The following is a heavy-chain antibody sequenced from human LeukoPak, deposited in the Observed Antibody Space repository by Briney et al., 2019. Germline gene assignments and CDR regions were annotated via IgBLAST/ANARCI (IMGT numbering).Heavy chain of an antibody. Sequence: VASVKVSCKVSGYTLTELSMHWVRQAPGKGLEWMGGFDPEDGETIYAQKFQGRVTMTEDTSTDTAYMELSSLRSEDTAVYYCATEPLSIAAAGVYFDYWGQGTLVTVSS. J-gene: IGHJ4*02. CDR1: GYTLTELS. CDR3: ATEPLSIAAAGVYFDY. D-gene: IGHD6-13*01. V-gene: IGHV1-24*01. CDR2: FDPEDGET.